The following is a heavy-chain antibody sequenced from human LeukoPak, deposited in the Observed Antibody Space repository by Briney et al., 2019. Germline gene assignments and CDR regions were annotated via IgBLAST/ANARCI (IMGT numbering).Heavy chain of an antibody. CDR1: GYSISSGYF. D-gene: IGHD3/OR15-3a*01. Sequence: SETLSLTCTVSGYSISSGYFWGWIRQPPGQGLEWIGSIYHSGTTYYNPSLKSRVTISVDTSKNQFSLKLTSVTAADTAVYYCARQTGSGLFILPGGQGTLVTVSS. J-gene: IGHJ4*02. V-gene: IGHV4-38-2*02. CDR3: ARQTGSGLFILP. CDR2: IYHSGTT.